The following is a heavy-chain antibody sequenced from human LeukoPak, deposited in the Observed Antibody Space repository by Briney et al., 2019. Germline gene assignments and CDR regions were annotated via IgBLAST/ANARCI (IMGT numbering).Heavy chain of an antibody. J-gene: IGHJ5*02. D-gene: IGHD4-17*01. Sequence: SETQSLTCTVSGGSISSSSYYWGWIRQPPGKGLEWIGSIYFSGSTYYNPSLKSRVSISVDTSKNQFPLRLSSVTAADTAIYYCARHHGFPTTVNWFDPWGQGTLVTVSS. V-gene: IGHV4-39*01. CDR3: ARHHGFPTTVNWFDP. CDR1: GGSISSSSYY. CDR2: IYFSGST.